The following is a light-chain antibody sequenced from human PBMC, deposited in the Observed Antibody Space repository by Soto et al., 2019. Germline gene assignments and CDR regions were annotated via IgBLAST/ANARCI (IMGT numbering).Light chain of an antibody. J-gene: IGKJ1*01. Sequence: EIVLTQSPGTLSLSPGERATLSCRASQSIGSTFLAWYQHKPGQAPRVLIYGASRRATGIPDRFSGSGSGTDFTLTISRPEPEDFEVYYCQQYESSWTFGQGAKVEMK. CDR2: GAS. CDR3: QQYESSWT. CDR1: QSIGSTF. V-gene: IGKV3-20*01.